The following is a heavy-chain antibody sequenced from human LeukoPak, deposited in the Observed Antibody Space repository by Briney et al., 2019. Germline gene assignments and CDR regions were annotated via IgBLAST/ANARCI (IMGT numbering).Heavy chain of an antibody. CDR1: GFTFSSYW. D-gene: IGHD6-19*01. J-gene: IGHJ4*02. Sequence: GGSLRLSCAASGFTFSSYWMHWVRQAPGKGLVWVSRINSDGSSTNYADSVKGRFTISRDNAKNTLYLQMNSLRAEDTAVYYCARGGSGWYVGGSFDYWGQGTLVTVSS. V-gene: IGHV3-74*01. CDR2: INSDGSST. CDR3: ARGGSGWYVGGSFDY.